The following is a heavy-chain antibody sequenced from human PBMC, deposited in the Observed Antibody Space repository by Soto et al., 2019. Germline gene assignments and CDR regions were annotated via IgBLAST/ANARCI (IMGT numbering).Heavy chain of an antibody. D-gene: IGHD3-22*01. CDR1: GFTFSSYS. CDR3: ARDELGYYDSSGYYITPYYFDY. CDR2: ISSSSSYI. V-gene: IGHV3-21*01. Sequence: GGSLRLSCAASGFTFSSYSMNWVRQAPGKGLEWVSSISSSSSYIYYADSVKGRFTISRDNAKNSLYLQMNSLRAEDTAVYYCARDELGYYDSSGYYITPYYFDYWGQGTLVTVSS. J-gene: IGHJ4*02.